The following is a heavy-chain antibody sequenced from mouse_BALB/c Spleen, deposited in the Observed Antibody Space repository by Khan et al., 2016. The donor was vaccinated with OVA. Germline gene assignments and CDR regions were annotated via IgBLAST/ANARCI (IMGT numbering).Heavy chain of an antibody. CDR1: GYTFTSYW. D-gene: IGHD1-1*01. CDR2: TNPTNGRT. V-gene: IGHV1S81*02. CDR3: ARIKKIVATYFDY. Sequence: QVQLQQPGAELVKAGASVKMSCKASGYTFTSYWMHWVKQRLGQGLEWFAETNPTNGRTYYNEKFKSKAPLTVDKSSSTAYMLLSGPTFEDAAVYDCARIKKIVATYFDYWGQGTTLTVSS. J-gene: IGHJ2*01.